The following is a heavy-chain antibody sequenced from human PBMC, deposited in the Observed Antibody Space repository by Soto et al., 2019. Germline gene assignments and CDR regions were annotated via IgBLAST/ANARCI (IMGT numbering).Heavy chain of an antibody. Sequence: SETLSLTCTVSGGSISSYYWSWIRQPPGKGLEWIGYIYYSGSTNYNPSLKSRVTISVDTSKNQFSLKLSSVTAADTAVYYCARLMGYCSGGSCPWYYYGMDVWGPGTTVTVSS. D-gene: IGHD2-15*01. V-gene: IGHV4-59*08. CDR2: IYYSGST. CDR1: GGSISSYY. J-gene: IGHJ6*02. CDR3: ARLMGYCSGGSCPWYYYGMDV.